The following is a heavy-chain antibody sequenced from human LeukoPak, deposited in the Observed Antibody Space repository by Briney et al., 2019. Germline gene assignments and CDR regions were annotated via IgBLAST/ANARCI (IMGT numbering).Heavy chain of an antibody. CDR2: IYHSGST. CDR3: ARVPSTDYYYYYGMDV. J-gene: IGHJ6*02. V-gene: IGHV4-4*02. CDR1: GGSICSSNW. Sequence: SGTLSLTCAVSGGSICSSNWWSWVSQPPGKGLEWIGEIYHSGSTNYNPSLKSRVTISVDKTKNQFSLKLSSVTAADTAVYYCARVPSTDYYYYYGMDVWRQGTTVTVSS.